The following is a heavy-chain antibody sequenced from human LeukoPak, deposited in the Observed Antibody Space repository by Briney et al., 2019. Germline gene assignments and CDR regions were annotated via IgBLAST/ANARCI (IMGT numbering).Heavy chain of an antibody. CDR1: GFTFSSYG. J-gene: IGHJ4*02. V-gene: IGHV3-33*01. CDR3: ARDFRFDGYGYFDY. D-gene: IGHD5-18*01. Sequence: GGSLRLSCAASGFTFSSYGMHWVRQAPGKGLEWVAVIWYDGSNKYYADSVKGRFTISRDNSKNTLYLQMNSLRAEDTAVYYCARDFRFDGYGYFDYWGQGTLVTVSS. CDR2: IWYDGSNK.